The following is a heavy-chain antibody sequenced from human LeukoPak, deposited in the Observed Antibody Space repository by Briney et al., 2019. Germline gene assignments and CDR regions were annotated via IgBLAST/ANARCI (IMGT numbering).Heavy chain of an antibody. CDR1: VRPFSSNSYH. V-gene: IGHV4-61*01. CDR3: ARGAVVVVAATNRDPCYYYYMDV. Sequence: TSETLSLTCTVSVRPFSSNSYHWSWIPQPPGKGLEWIGYIYYSGIINYNPSLKSRVSISVDTSKRQFSLKLSSVTAADTAVYYCARGAVVVVAATNRDPCYYYYMDVWGKGTTVTISS. CDR2: IYYSGII. D-gene: IGHD2-15*01. J-gene: IGHJ6*03.